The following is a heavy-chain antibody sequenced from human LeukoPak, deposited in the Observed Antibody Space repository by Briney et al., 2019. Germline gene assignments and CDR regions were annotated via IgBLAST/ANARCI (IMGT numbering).Heavy chain of an antibody. J-gene: IGHJ2*01. CDR2: IWYDGSNK. V-gene: IGHV3-33*01. D-gene: IGHD4-17*01. CDR3: AREDYDDDGWYFDL. Sequence: GRSLRLSCAASGFTLSSFGMHWVRQAPGKGLEWVADIWYDGSNKYYADSVKGRFTISRDNSKNTLYLQMNSLRAEDTAEYFCAREDYDDDGWYFDLWGRGTLVTVSS. CDR1: GFTLSSFG.